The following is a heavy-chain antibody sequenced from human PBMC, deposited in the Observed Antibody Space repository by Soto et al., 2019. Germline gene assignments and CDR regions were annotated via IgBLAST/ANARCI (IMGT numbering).Heavy chain of an antibody. Sequence: XXTLSLPFTVSGGSISSYYWSWILQPPGKGLEWIGYIYYSGSTNYNPSLKSRVTISVDTSKNQFSLKLSSVTAADTAVYYCARASYDFWGGYDYWGQGTLVTVSS. CDR3: ARASYDFWGGYDY. CDR1: GGSISSYY. CDR2: IYYSGST. D-gene: IGHD3-3*01. J-gene: IGHJ4*02. V-gene: IGHV4-59*01.